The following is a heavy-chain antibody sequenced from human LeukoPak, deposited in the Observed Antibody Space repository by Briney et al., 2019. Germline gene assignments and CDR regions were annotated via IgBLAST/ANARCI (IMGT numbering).Heavy chain of an antibody. D-gene: IGHD3-3*01. J-gene: IGHJ4*02. CDR2: ISSSGSTI. V-gene: IGHV3-48*03. Sequence: GGSLRLSCAASGFTFSSYEMNWVRQAPGKGLEWVSYISSSGSTIYYADSVKGRFTISRDNAKNSLYLQMNSLRAEGTAVYYCASFDDYDFWSGYSYWGQGTLVTVSS. CDR3: ASFDDYDFWSGYSY. CDR1: GFTFSSYE.